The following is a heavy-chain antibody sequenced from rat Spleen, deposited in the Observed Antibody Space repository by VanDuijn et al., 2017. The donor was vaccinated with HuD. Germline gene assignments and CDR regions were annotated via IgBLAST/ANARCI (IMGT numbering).Heavy chain of an antibody. CDR1: GHSIASSY. V-gene: IGHV3-1*01. CDR3: VRLGYPLGYFDY. D-gene: IGHD2-2*01. Sequence: EVQLQESGPGLVRPSQSLSLTCSVTGHSIASSYRWNWIRKFPGNKMEWIGHITYSGSTTYNPSLKSRISITRDTSKNQFFLQLNSVTTEDTATYYCVRLGYPLGYFDYWGQGVMVTVSS. J-gene: IGHJ2*01. CDR2: ITYSGST.